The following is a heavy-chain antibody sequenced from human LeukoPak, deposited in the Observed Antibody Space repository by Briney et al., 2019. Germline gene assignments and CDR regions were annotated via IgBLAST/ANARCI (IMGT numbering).Heavy chain of an antibody. J-gene: IGHJ4*02. CDR1: GFTFSSYA. D-gene: IGHD4-17*01. Sequence: PGGFLRLSCAASGFTFSSYAMSWVRQAPGKGLEWVSAISGSGGSTYYADSVKGRFTISRDNSKNTLYLQMNSLRAEDTAVYYCAKLHDYGDHQRSRGQGTLVTVSS. CDR3: AKLHDYGDHQRS. V-gene: IGHV3-23*01. CDR2: ISGSGGST.